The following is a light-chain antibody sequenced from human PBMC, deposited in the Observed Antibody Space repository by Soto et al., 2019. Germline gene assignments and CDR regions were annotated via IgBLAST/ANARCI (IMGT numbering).Light chain of an antibody. CDR3: QQYNQWLSWT. CDR2: GAS. V-gene: IGKV3-15*01. CDR1: QSVSSN. Sequence: EIVMTQSPATLSVSPGERATLSCRASQSVSSNLAWYQQKPGQAPRLLIYGASSRATGIAARFSGSGSGTDFTLTIGSLQSEDFAVYYCQQYNQWLSWTFGQGTKVEIK. J-gene: IGKJ1*01.